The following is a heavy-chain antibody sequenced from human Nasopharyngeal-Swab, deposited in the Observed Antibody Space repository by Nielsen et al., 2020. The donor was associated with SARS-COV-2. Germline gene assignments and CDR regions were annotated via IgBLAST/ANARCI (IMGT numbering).Heavy chain of an antibody. Sequence: GESLKISCSASGFIFRSFPMQWVRQAPGKGLEYISAISSSGANAYYSDSVQGRFTISRDNSINTLYLQMSSLRTEDTAVYYCVKRVGDTPKVTDLDYWGQGTLVTVSS. CDR3: VKRVGDTPKVTDLDY. CDR2: ISSSGANA. D-gene: IGHD5-18*01. J-gene: IGHJ4*02. V-gene: IGHV3-64D*08. CDR1: GFIFRSFP.